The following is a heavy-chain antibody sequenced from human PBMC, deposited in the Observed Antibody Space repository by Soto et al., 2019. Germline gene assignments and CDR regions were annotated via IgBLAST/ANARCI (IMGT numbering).Heavy chain of an antibody. CDR3: ATLWARWEIRASAGPHI. J-gene: IGHJ3*02. CDR1: GYTFTSYG. Sequence: QVQLVQSGAEVKKPGASVKVSCKDSGYTFTSYGISWVRQAPGQGLEWMGGISAYNGNTNYAQKLQGRVTMTTDTSTSKAYRELRSLRSGDTSVDYCATLWARWEIRASAGPHIWGQGTMVTVSS. D-gene: IGHD1-26*01. CDR2: ISAYNGNT. V-gene: IGHV1-18*01.